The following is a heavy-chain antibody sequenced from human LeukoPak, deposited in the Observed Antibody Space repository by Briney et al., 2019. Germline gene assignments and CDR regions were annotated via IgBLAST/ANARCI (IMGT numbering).Heavy chain of an antibody. Sequence: GGSLRLSCAASGFTFSDYYMSWIRQAPGRGLEWVSYISSSSSYTNYADSVKGRFTISRDNAKNSLYLQMNSLRAEDTAVYYCARVYSSSFVSVWGQGTLVTVSS. CDR3: ARVYSSSFVSV. J-gene: IGHJ4*02. CDR2: ISSSSSYT. CDR1: GFTFSDYY. V-gene: IGHV3-11*06. D-gene: IGHD6-13*01.